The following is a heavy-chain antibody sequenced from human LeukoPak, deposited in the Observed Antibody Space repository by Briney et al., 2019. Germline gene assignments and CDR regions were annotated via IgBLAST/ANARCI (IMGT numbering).Heavy chain of an antibody. Sequence: SETLSLTCTVSGGSISSYYWSWIRQPPGKGLEWIRYIYYSGSTNYNPSLKSRVTISVDTSKNQFSLKLSSVTAADTAVYYCARVGLLGSRGIDYWGQGTLVTVSS. J-gene: IGHJ4*02. CDR3: ARVGLLGSRGIDY. CDR1: GGSISSYY. CDR2: IYYSGST. V-gene: IGHV4-59*01. D-gene: IGHD3-10*01.